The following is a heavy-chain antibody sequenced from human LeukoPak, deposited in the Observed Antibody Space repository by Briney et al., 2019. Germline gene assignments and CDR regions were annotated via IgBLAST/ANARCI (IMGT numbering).Heavy chain of an antibody. CDR1: GFTFSSYS. CDR2: ITSSGRYI. V-gene: IGHV3-21*03. D-gene: IGHD6-13*01. CDR3: AKDHGSSDWYYFDY. J-gene: IGHJ4*02. Sequence: GGSLRLSCAASGFTFSSYSMNWVRQAPGKGLEWVSSITSSGRYIYYADSVKGRFTISRDNSKNTLYLQMNTLRADDTAVYYCAKDHGSSDWYYFDYWGQGTLVTVSS.